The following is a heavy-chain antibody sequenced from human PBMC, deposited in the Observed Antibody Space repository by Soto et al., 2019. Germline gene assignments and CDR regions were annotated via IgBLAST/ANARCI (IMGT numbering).Heavy chain of an antibody. V-gene: IGHV1-69*13. J-gene: IGHJ5*02. Sequence: SVKVSCKASGGTFSSYAISWVRQAPGQGLEWMGGIIPIFGTANYAQKFQGRVTITADESTSTAYMELSSLRSEDTAVYYCARGNFYSNGWYNNWFDPWGQGTLVTVSS. D-gene: IGHD6-19*01. CDR3: ARGNFYSNGWYNNWFDP. CDR2: IIPIFGTA. CDR1: GGTFSSYA.